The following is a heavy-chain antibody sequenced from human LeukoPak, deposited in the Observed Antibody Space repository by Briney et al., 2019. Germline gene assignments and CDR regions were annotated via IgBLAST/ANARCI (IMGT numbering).Heavy chain of an antibody. CDR3: ARLYYDFWSGYYMGYFDY. V-gene: IGHV1-18*01. CDR1: GYTFTSYG. CDR2: INNGNT. J-gene: IGHJ4*02. D-gene: IGHD3-3*01. Sequence: ASVKVSCKASGYTFTSYGISWVRQAPGQGLEWTGWINNGNTNYAQKLQGRVTMTTDTSTSTAYMELSSLRSEDTAVYYCARLYYDFWSGYYMGYFDYWGQGTLVTVSS.